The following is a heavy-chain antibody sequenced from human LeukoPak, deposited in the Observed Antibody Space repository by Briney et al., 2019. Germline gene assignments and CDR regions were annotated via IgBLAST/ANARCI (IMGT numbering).Heavy chain of an antibody. CDR2: IYYSGST. V-gene: IGHV4-39*07. CDR3: ARVSGSSGWYFAA. CDR1: GGSISSNSYY. D-gene: IGHD6-19*01. J-gene: IGHJ5*02. Sequence: PSETLSLTCAVSGGSISSNSYYWGWIRQPPGKGLEWIGSIYYSGSTYYNPSLKSRVTISVDTSKNQFSLKLSSVTAADTAVYYCARVSGSSGWYFAAWGQGTLVTVSS.